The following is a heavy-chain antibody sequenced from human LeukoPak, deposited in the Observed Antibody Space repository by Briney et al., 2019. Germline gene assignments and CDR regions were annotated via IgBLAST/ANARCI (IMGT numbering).Heavy chain of an antibody. J-gene: IGHJ4*02. V-gene: IGHV3-23*01. CDR2: ISGSGRST. Sequence: GGSPRLSCGASGFTFSSYDMSWVRQAPGKGLEWVSAISGSGRSTYYADSVKGRFTISRDNSKNTLYLQMNSLRAEDTAVYYCAKGWPSAFDYWGQGTLVTVSS. CDR3: AKGWPSAFDY. CDR1: GFTFSSYD.